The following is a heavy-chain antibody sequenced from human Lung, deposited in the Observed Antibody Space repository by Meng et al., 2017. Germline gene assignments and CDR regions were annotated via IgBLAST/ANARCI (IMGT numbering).Heavy chain of an antibody. V-gene: IGHV3-23*01. D-gene: IGHD2-8*02. CDR3: ARGTRVSCTGVICYPFDF. CDR2: TAATDGGT. CDR1: GFTFSNYA. Sequence: EVQLLESGGGLVQPGGSLRLSCAASGFTFSNYAMSWVLQAPEKGLEWVSATAATDGGTYHAASVRGRFTISRDNSKNTLSLQMNSLRADDTAIYYCARGTRVSCTGVICYPFDFWGQGTLVTVSS. J-gene: IGHJ4*02.